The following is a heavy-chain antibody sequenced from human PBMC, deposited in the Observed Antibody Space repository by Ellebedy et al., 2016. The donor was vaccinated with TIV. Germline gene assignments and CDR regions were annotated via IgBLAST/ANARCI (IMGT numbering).Heavy chain of an antibody. V-gene: IGHV3-74*01. J-gene: IGHJ4*02. Sequence: GGSLRLXXAASGFTFSSYWMHWVRQAPGKGLVWVSRINSDGSSTSYADSVKGRFTISRDNAKNTLYLQMNSLRAEDTAVYYCARGGASSSADYWGQGTLVTVSS. CDR1: GFTFSSYW. CDR2: INSDGSST. CDR3: ARGGASSSADY. D-gene: IGHD6-6*01.